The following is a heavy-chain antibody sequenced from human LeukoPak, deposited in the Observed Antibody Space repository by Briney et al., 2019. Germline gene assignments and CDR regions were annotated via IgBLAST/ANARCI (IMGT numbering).Heavy chain of an antibody. J-gene: IGHJ4*02. CDR3: ARDRCDGWGTSCYVFLAPYDY. D-gene: IGHD2-2*01. CDR2: INWNGGST. CDR1: GFTFDDYG. Sequence: GGSLRLSCAASGFTFDDYGMSWVRQAPGKGLEWVSGINWNGGSTGYADSVKGRFTISRDNAKNSLYLQMNSLRAEDTAVYYCARDRCDGWGTSCYVFLAPYDYWGQGTLVTVSS. V-gene: IGHV3-20*04.